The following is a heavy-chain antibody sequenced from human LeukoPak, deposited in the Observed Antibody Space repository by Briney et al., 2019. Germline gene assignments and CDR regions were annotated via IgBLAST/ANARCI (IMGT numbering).Heavy chain of an antibody. V-gene: IGHV3-23*01. CDR1: GFTFSSYA. CDR2: ISGSGGST. J-gene: IGHJ4*02. D-gene: IGHD5-24*01. CDR3: AKDRRDGYILYYFDY. Sequence: PGGSPRLSCAASGFTFSSYAMSWVRQAPGKGLEWVSAISGSGGSTYYADSVKGRFTISRDNSKNTLYLQMNSLRAEDTAVYYCAKDRRDGYILYYFDYWGQGTLVTVSS.